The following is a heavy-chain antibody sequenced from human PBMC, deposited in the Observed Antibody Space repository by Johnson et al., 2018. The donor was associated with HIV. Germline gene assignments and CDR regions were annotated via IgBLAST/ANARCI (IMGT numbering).Heavy chain of an antibody. CDR2: ISYDGSNK. V-gene: IGHV3-30*04. Sequence: QVQLVESGGGVVQPGRSLRLSCAASGFTFSTYAMHWVRQAPGKGLEWVEVISYDGSNKYYADSVKGRFTISRDNSKNTLYLQMNSLKTEDTAVYYCTTGQLERRSPNDAFDIWGQGTMVTVSS. D-gene: IGHD1-1*01. J-gene: IGHJ3*02. CDR1: GFTFSTYA. CDR3: TTGQLERRSPNDAFDI.